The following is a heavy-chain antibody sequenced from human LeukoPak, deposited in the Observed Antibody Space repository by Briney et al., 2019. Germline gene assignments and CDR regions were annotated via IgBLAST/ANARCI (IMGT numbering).Heavy chain of an antibody. CDR2: ISYDGSNK. V-gene: IGHV3-30-3*02. Sequence: GGSLRLSCAASGFTFSSYAMHWVRQAPGKGLEWVAVISYDGSNKYYADSVKGRFTISRGNSKNTLYLQMNSLRAEDTAVYYCAKTERPYDFWSGPSDYWGQGTLVTVSS. J-gene: IGHJ4*02. D-gene: IGHD3-3*01. CDR3: AKTERPYDFWSGPSDY. CDR1: GFTFSSYA.